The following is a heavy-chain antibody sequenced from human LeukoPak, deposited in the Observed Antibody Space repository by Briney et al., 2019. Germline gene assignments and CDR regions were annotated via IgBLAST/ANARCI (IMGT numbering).Heavy chain of an antibody. D-gene: IGHD3-10*01. Sequence: SETLSLTCTVSGGSISSYYWSWIRQPPGKGLEWIGYMYHSGSTNYNPSLKSRVTISVDKSKNQFALKLSSVTAADTAVYYCARRGRGWGSYYRDNWFDPWGQGTLVTVSS. CDR1: GGSISSYY. CDR3: ARRGRGWGSYYRDNWFDP. V-gene: IGHV4-59*12. J-gene: IGHJ5*02. CDR2: MYHSGST.